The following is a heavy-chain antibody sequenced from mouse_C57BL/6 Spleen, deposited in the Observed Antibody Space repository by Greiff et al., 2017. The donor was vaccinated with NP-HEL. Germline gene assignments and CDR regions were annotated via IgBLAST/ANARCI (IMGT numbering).Heavy chain of an antibody. D-gene: IGHD4-1*02. CDR2: IHPNSGST. Sequence: QVQLQQPGAELVKPGASVKLSCKASGYTFTSYWMHWVKQRPGQGLEWIGMIHPNSGSTNYNEKFKSKATLTVDKSSSTAYMQLSSLTSEDSAVYYCARQLGRDYFDDWGQGTTLTVSS. CDR1: GYTFTSYW. V-gene: IGHV1-64*01. CDR3: ARQLGRDYFDD. J-gene: IGHJ2*01.